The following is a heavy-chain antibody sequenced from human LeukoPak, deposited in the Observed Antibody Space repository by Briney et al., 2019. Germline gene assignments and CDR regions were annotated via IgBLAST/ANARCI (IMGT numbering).Heavy chain of an antibody. Sequence: ASVKVSCEASGYTFTSYGISWVRQAPGQGLEWMGWISAYNGNTNYAQKLQGRVNMTTDTSTSTAYMELRSLRSDDTAVYYCARALLTASNWFDPWGQGTLVTVSS. CDR2: ISAYNGNT. D-gene: IGHD3-9*01. V-gene: IGHV1-18*01. CDR1: GYTFTSYG. CDR3: ARALLTASNWFDP. J-gene: IGHJ5*02.